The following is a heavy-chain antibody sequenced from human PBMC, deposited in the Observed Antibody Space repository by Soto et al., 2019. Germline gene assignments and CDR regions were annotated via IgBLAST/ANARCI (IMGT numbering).Heavy chain of an antibody. V-gene: IGHV3-23*01. CDR2: ISGSGGST. CDR1: GFTFSSYA. D-gene: IGHD2-2*01. Sequence: EVQLLESGGGLVQPGGSLRLSCAASGFTFSSYAMSWVRQAPGKGLEWGSAISGSGGSTYYADSVKGRFTISRDNSKNTLYLQMNSLRAEDTAVYYCAKEDCSSTSCYLPSFDYWGQGTLVTVSS. J-gene: IGHJ4*02. CDR3: AKEDCSSTSCYLPSFDY.